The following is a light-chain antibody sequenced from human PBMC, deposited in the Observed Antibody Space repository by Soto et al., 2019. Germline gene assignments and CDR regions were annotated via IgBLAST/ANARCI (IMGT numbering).Light chain of an antibody. CDR3: QQLNGYPLT. Sequence: DIQLTQSPSFLSASVGDRVTITCRASQGISSYLAWYQQKPGKAPKLLIYTASTLQSGVPSRFSGSGSRKEFTLTISRLQPEDFATYYCQQLNGYPLTFGGGTKVEIK. J-gene: IGKJ4*01. CDR2: TAS. V-gene: IGKV1-9*01. CDR1: QGISSY.